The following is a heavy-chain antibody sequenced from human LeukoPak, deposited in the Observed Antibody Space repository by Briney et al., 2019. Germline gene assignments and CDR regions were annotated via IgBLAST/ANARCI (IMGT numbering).Heavy chain of an antibody. D-gene: IGHD5-18*01. J-gene: IGHJ4*02. CDR2: IRYDGTHK. V-gene: IGHV3-30*02. CDR1: GFTFTNSD. Sequence: GGSLRLSCAASGFTFTNSDIHWVRQPPGKGLEWVAFIRYDGTHKYYADSVKGRFNISRDNSRNTLYLQMNSLSAEDTAVYYCAKGFHTFDYWGQGTLVTVSS. CDR3: AKGFHTFDY.